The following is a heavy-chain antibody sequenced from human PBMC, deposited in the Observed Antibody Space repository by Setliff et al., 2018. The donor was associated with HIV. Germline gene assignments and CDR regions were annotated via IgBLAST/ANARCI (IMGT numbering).Heavy chain of an antibody. V-gene: IGHV4-59*01. CDR3: ARDRGRGSGSPTRKYYYYGMDV. CDR1: GGSISSYY. CDR2: IYYSGSI. J-gene: IGHJ6*02. D-gene: IGHD3-10*01. Sequence: SETLSLTCTISGGSISSYYWSWIRQPPGKGLEWIGSIYYSGSINYNPSLESRVTISVDTSKNKYPLKLKSVTTADTAVYYCARDRGRGSGSPTRKYYYYGMDVWGQGTTITVSS.